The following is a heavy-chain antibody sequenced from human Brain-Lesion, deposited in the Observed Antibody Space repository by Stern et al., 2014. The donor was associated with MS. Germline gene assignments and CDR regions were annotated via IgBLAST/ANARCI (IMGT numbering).Heavy chain of an antibody. CDR1: GGSISSGGYY. V-gene: IGHV4-61*02. CDR2: IFNSGST. CDR3: ARGRVVPGFQYYATDV. D-gene: IGHD2-2*01. Sequence: QVQLVESGPGLVKPSQTLSLSCTVSGGSISSGGYYWSWIRQPAGKGLEWIGRIFNSGSTSYNPSLKSRVPISIDPSKNQFPLRLNSMTAADTAVYYCARGRVVPGFQYYATDVWGQGTTVIVSS. J-gene: IGHJ6*02.